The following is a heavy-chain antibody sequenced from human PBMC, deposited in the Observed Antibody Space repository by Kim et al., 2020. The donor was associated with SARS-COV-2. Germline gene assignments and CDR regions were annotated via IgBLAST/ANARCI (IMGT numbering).Heavy chain of an antibody. CDR1: GFTFVAYN. CDR3: ARQRGGSYLFDH. D-gene: IGHD1-26*01. Sequence: GGSLRLSCEGSGFTFVAYNMNWVRQTPGKGLEWVSCISSSGAYIYYADSAKGRFTISRDNAKNSVHLLLDSVRVEDTAVYYCARQRGGSYLFDHWGQGTL. V-gene: IGHV3-21*01. CDR2: ISSSGAYI. J-gene: IGHJ4*02.